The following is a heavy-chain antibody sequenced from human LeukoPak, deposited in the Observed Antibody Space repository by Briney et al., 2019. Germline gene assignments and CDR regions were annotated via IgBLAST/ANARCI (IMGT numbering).Heavy chain of an antibody. CDR3: ASSLYDFWSGTYYHYYYGMDV. CDR1: GGSISSDHYY. J-gene: IGHJ6*02. Sequence: SQTLSLTCTASGGSISSDHYYWSWIRQPPGKGLEWIGYIYYSGSTNYNPSLKSRVTISVDTPKNQFSLKLSSVTAADTAVYYCASSLYDFWSGTYYHYYYGMDVWGQGTTVTVSS. D-gene: IGHD3-3*01. V-gene: IGHV4-61*01. CDR2: IYYSGST.